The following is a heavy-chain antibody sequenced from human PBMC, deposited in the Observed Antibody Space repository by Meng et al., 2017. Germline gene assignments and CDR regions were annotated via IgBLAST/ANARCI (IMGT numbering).Heavy chain of an antibody. V-gene: IGHV1-69*02. Sequence: SVKVSCKASGGTFSSYTISWVRQAPGQGLEWMGRIIPILGIANYAQKFQGRVTITADKSTSTAYMELSSLRSEGTAVYYCARGPYSSSWYEDNWFDPWGQGTLVTVSS. CDR2: IIPILGIA. CDR3: ARGPYSSSWYEDNWFDP. D-gene: IGHD6-13*01. CDR1: GGTFSSYT. J-gene: IGHJ5*02.